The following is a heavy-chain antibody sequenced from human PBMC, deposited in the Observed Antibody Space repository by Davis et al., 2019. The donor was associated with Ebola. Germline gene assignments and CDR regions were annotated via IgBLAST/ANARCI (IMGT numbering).Heavy chain of an antibody. V-gene: IGHV3-48*04. CDR2: ISSSSSTI. J-gene: IGHJ5*02. CDR3: AKYWGSWFDP. CDR1: GFTFSSYA. Sequence: GESLKISCAASGFTFSSYAMTWVRQAPGKGLEWVSYISSSSSTIYYADSVKGRFTISRDNAKNSLYLQMKSLRAEDTAIYYCAKYWGSWFDPWGQGTLVTVSS. D-gene: IGHD2/OR15-2a*01.